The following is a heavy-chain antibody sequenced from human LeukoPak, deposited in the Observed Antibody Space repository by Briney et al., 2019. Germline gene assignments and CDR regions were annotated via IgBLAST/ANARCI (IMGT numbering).Heavy chain of an antibody. V-gene: IGHV3-30*18. J-gene: IGHJ4*02. Sequence: GGSLRLSCAASGFTFSSYGMHWVRQAPGKGLEWVAVISYDGSNKYYADSVKGRFTISRDNSKNMLYLQMNSLRAEDTAVYYCAKDLDGSGSYLDYWGQGTLVTVSS. CDR1: GFTFSSYG. D-gene: IGHD3-10*01. CDR2: ISYDGSNK. CDR3: AKDLDGSGSYLDY.